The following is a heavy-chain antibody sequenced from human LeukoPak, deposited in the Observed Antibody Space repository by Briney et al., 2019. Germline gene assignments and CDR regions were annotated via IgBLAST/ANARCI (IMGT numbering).Heavy chain of an antibody. Sequence: ASVKVSCKASGGTFSSYAISWVRQAPGQGLEWMGRIIPILGIANYAQKFQGRVTITADKSTSTAYMELSSLRSEDTAVYYCASLHTPNWFDPWGQGTLVTVSS. CDR3: ASLHTPNWFDP. CDR2: IIPILGIA. J-gene: IGHJ5*02. V-gene: IGHV1-69*04. CDR1: GGTFSSYA.